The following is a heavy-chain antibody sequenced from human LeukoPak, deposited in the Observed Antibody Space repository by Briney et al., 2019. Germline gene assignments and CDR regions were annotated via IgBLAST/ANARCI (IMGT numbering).Heavy chain of an antibody. CDR1: GGSIRSSYYY. J-gene: IGHJ4*02. D-gene: IGHD5-24*01. V-gene: IGHV4-39*01. CDR3: ARHSDGELDY. CDR2: IYDSGST. Sequence: SETLSLTCTVSGGSIRSSYYYWGWIRQPPGKGLEWIGSIYDSGSTYYNPSLKSRVTISVDTSKNQFSLKLSSVTAADTAVYYCARHSDGELDYWGQGTLVTVSS.